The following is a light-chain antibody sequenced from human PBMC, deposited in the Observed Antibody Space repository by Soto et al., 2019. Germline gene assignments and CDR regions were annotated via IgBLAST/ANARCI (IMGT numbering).Light chain of an antibody. V-gene: IGLV1-44*01. CDR3: AAWDDSLSGLYV. CDR1: SSNIGSNR. CDR2: SNN. J-gene: IGLJ1*01. Sequence: SVLTQPPSASGTPGQRVTISCSGSSSNIGSNRVNWYQQLPGRAPKLLIYSNNQRLSGVPDRFSGSKSGTSASLAISGLQSEDEADYYCAAWDDSLSGLYVFGTGTKVTV.